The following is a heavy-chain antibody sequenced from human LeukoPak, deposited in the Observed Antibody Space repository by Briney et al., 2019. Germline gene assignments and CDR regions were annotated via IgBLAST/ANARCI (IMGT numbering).Heavy chain of an antibody. CDR2: ISGSGGST. CDR1: GFTFSSYA. Sequence: GGSLRLSCAASGFTFSSYAMSWVRQAPGKGLEWVSAISGSGGSTYYADSVKGRFTISRDNSKNTLYLQMNSLRADDTAVYYCAKDSSSSNHLYGLDVWGQGTTVTVSS. CDR3: AKDSSSSNHLYGLDV. J-gene: IGHJ6*02. D-gene: IGHD6-6*01. V-gene: IGHV3-23*01.